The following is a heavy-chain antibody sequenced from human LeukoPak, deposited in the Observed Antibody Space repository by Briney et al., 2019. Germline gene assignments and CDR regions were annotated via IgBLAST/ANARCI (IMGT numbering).Heavy chain of an antibody. J-gene: IGHJ4*02. V-gene: IGHV3-30-3*01. CDR1: GFTFSNAW. D-gene: IGHD6-19*01. CDR3: ARAKDIAVAGNYFDY. CDR2: ISYDGSNK. Sequence: GGSLRLSCAASGFTFSNAWMSWVRQAPGKGLEWVAVISYDGSNKYYADSVKGRFTISRDNSKNTLYLQMNSLRAEDTAVYYCARAKDIAVAGNYFDYWGQGTLVTVSS.